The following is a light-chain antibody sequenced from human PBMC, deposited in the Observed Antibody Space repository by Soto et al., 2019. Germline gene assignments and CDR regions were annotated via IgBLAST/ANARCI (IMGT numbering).Light chain of an antibody. CDR1: SSDIGADNY. V-gene: IGLV2-8*01. CDR2: EVS. CDR3: CSYAGSNNLYV. Sequence: QSALTQPPSASGSPGQSVTISCTGTSSDIGADNYVSWYQQHPGKAPKVIIYEVSQRPSGVPDRFSGSKSGNTASLTVSGLQAEDEADYYCCSYAGSNNLYVFGTGTKVTVL. J-gene: IGLJ1*01.